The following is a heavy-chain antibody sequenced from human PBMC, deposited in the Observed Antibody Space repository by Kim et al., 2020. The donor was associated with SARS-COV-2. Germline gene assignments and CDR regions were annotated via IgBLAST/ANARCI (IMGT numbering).Heavy chain of an antibody. V-gene: IGHV1-2*02. Sequence: TTYAQKFQGRVTMTRDTSISTAYMELSRLRSDDTAVYYCAWSGYYMDFDYWGQGTLVTVSS. D-gene: IGHD3-3*01. CDR2: T. CDR3: AWSGYYMDFDY. J-gene: IGHJ4*02.